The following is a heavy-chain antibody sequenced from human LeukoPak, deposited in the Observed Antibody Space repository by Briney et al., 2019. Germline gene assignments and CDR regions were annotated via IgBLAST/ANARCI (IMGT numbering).Heavy chain of an antibody. V-gene: IGHV1-69*04. CDR1: GGTFSSYA. CDR3: ARGQPGIAAAGTFDY. D-gene: IGHD6-13*01. Sequence: SVKVSCKASGGTFSSYAISWVRQAPGQGLEWMGRIIPILGIANYAQKFPGRVTITADKSTSTAYMELSSLRSEDTAVYYCARGQPGIAAAGTFDYWGQGTLVTVSS. CDR2: IIPILGIA. J-gene: IGHJ4*02.